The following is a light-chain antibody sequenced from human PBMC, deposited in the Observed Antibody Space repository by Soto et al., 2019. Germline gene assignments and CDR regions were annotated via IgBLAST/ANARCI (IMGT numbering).Light chain of an antibody. Sequence: EIVMTQSPATLSVSPGERATLSCRASQSVDTNLAWYQQKPGQAPRVLIYGASTRAAGIPARFSGNGSGTEFTLTISSLQSEDFAVYYCQQYDDWPPWTFGQGTKVEIK. CDR3: QQYDDWPPWT. CDR1: QSVDTN. V-gene: IGKV3-15*01. J-gene: IGKJ1*01. CDR2: GAS.